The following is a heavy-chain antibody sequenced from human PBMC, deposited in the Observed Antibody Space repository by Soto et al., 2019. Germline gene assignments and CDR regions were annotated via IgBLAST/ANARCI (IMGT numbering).Heavy chain of an antibody. CDR2: ISGSGGST. J-gene: IGHJ5*02. Sequence: GGSLRLSCAASGFTFSSYAMSWVRQAPGKGLEWVSAISGSGGSTYYADFVKGRFTISRDNSKNTLYLQMNSLRAEDTAVYYCAKAVTYYDILTGSHNWFDPWGQGTLVTVSS. CDR3: AKAVTYYDILTGSHNWFDP. D-gene: IGHD3-9*01. V-gene: IGHV3-23*01. CDR1: GFTFSSYA.